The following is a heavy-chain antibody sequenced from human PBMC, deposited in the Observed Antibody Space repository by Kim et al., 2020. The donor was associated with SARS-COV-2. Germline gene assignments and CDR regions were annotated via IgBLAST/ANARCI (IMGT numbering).Heavy chain of an antibody. J-gene: IGHJ5*02. V-gene: IGHV3-33*06. CDR3: AKDGRAAAGWFDP. CDR1: GFTFSSYG. Sequence: GGSLRLSCAASGFTFSSYGMHWVRQAPGKGLEWVAVIWYDGSNKYYADSVKGRFTISRDNSKNTLYLQMNSLRAEDTAVYYCAKDGRAAAGWFDPWGQGTLVTVSP. D-gene: IGHD6-13*01. CDR2: IWYDGSNK.